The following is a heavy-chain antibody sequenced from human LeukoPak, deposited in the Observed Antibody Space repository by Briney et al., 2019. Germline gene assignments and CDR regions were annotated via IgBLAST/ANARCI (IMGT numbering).Heavy chain of an antibody. Sequence: ASVTVSYKASGGTFNSYGISWVRQAPGQGLEWMGRIIPMLAIANYAQKYQGRVTISADTSTSTAYMELSSLRSEDTAVYYCARTNYYDGSGYQGPGTFYYAMDVWGQGTSVTVSS. V-gene: IGHV1-69*04. CDR1: GGTFNSYG. J-gene: IGHJ6*02. CDR3: ARTNYYDGSGYQGPGTFYYAMDV. D-gene: IGHD3-22*01. CDR2: IIPMLAIA.